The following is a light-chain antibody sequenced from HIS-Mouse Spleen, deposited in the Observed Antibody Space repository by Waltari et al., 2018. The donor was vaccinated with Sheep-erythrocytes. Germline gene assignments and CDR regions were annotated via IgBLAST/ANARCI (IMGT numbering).Light chain of an antibody. CDR1: QPQQH. CDR3: QQFNSYPLT. J-gene: IGKJ4*01. CDR2: AAS. V-gene: IGKV1-8*01. Sequence: AIRMTQSPSSFSASTGDRAGQQGQHLQPQQHPDAEQSRLRETQSLRLIYAASTVQSGVPSRFSGSGAGTDFTLTISCLQSEDFATYYCQQFNSYPLTFGGGTKVEIK.